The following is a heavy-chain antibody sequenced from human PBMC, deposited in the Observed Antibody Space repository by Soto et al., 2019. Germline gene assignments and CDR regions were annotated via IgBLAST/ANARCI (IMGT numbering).Heavy chain of an antibody. CDR2: INHSGST. CDR1: GGSFSGYY. Sequence: SETLSLTCAVYGGSFSGYYWSWIRQPPGKGLEWIGEINHSGSTNYNPSLKSRVTISVDTSKNQFSLKLSSVTAADTAVYYCARLGYSGYNPIDYWGQGTLVTVSS. V-gene: IGHV4-34*01. J-gene: IGHJ4*02. CDR3: ARLGYSGYNPIDY. D-gene: IGHD5-12*01.